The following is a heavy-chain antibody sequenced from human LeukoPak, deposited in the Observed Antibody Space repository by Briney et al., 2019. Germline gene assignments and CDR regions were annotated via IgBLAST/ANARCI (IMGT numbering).Heavy chain of an antibody. D-gene: IGHD1-26*01. CDR1: GFTFTSYS. Sequence: PGGSLRLSCAASGFTFTSYSMNWVRQASGKGLEWVSTISGGGGSTYYTDSVKGRFTTSRDNSKNTLYLQVNSLSAEDTAVYYCAKGGKWDVTPFDYWGQGTLVTVSS. CDR3: AKGGKWDVTPFDY. CDR2: ISGGGGST. V-gene: IGHV3-23*01. J-gene: IGHJ4*02.